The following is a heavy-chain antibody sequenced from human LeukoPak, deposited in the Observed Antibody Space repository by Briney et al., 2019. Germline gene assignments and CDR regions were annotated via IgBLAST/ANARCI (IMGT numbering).Heavy chain of an antibody. Sequence: GGSLRLSCAASGFTFRNYWMSWVRQAPGKGLEWVANVNEDGGGKNYVDSVKGRFTISRDNAKNSLFLQMNSLRAEDTAVYYCARRALNYHDRRGYFSYYYMAV. CDR3: ARRALNYHDRRGYFSYYYMAV. V-gene: IGHV3-7*01. CDR2: VNEDGGGK. D-gene: IGHD3-22*01. CDR1: GFTFRNYW. J-gene: IGHJ6*03.